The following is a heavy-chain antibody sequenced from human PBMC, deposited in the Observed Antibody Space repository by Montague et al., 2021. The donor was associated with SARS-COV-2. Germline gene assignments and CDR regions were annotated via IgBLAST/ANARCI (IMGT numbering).Heavy chain of an antibody. CDR1: GGSFSGYY. Sequence: SETLSLTCAVYGGSFSGYYWSWIRQPPGKGLKWIGEINHSGSTNYDPSLKSRVTISVDTSKNQFSLKLSSVTAADTAVYYCAIPMVRGFSRAFDIWGQGTMVTVSS. CDR2: INHSGST. CDR3: AIPMVRGFSRAFDI. V-gene: IGHV4-34*01. J-gene: IGHJ3*02. D-gene: IGHD3-10*01.